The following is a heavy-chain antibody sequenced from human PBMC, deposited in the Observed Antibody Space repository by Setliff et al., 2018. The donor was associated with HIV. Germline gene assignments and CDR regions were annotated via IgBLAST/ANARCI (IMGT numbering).Heavy chain of an antibody. CDR1: GYSISSGYY. Sequence: PSETLSLTCPVSGYSISSGYYWGWIRQPPGRGLEWIGAIHHSGNTYYNPSLKSRVTMSVDSSKNQFSLKLSSVTAADRAVYYCGGNGYYSIDYWGQGTLVTVSS. D-gene: IGHD3-22*01. V-gene: IGHV4-38-2*01. CDR2: IHHSGNT. CDR3: GGNGYYSIDY. J-gene: IGHJ4*02.